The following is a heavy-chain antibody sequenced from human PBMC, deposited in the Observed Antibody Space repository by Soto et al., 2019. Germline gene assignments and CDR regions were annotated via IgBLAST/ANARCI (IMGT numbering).Heavy chain of an antibody. CDR1: GGTFSSYA. Sequence: ASVKVSCKASGGTFSSYAISWVRQAPGQGLEWMGWISAYNGNTNYAQKLQGRVTMTTDTSTSTAYMELRSLRSDDTAVYYCARAASYYDFWSGYYIDYYYYGMDVWGQGXTVT. J-gene: IGHJ6*02. D-gene: IGHD3-3*01. V-gene: IGHV1-18*01. CDR3: ARAASYYDFWSGYYIDYYYYGMDV. CDR2: ISAYNGNT.